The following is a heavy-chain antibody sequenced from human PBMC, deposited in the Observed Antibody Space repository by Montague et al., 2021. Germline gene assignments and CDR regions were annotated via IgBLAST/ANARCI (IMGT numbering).Heavy chain of an antibody. CDR2: IGGTSGVT. D-gene: IGHD2-21*01. V-gene: IGHV3-23*01. Sequence: SLRLSCAVSGYDFRRYDMYWVRLAPGEGLEWVSLIGGTSGVTTYADSVKGRFTISRDNSKSTLWLQLNSLRAEDTGVYYCANSGGGGGSPRWAYWGQGTLVTVSS. CDR3: ANSGGGGGSPRWAY. J-gene: IGHJ4*02. CDR1: GYDFRRYD.